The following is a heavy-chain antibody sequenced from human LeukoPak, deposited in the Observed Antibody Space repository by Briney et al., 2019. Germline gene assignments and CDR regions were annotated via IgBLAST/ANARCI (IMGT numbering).Heavy chain of an antibody. CDR1: GFTFSSYG. CDR3: AKGPLWSIRPGAFDI. D-gene: IGHD5-18*01. Sequence: PGGSLRLSCAASGFTFSSYGMHWVRQAPGKGLEWVAFIRYDGSNKYYADSVKGRFTISRDNSKNTLYLQMNSLRAEDTAVYYCAKGPLWSIRPGAFDIWGQGTMVTVSS. V-gene: IGHV3-30*02. CDR2: IRYDGSNK. J-gene: IGHJ3*02.